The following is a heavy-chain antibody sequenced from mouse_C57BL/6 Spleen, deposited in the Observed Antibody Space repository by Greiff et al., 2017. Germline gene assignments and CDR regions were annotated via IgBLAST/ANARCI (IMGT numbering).Heavy chain of an antibody. J-gene: IGHJ1*03. CDR1: GFTFRSYT. V-gene: IGHV5-9*01. D-gene: IGHD2-2*01. CDR3: ARHVGYYGYFDV. CDR2: ISGGGGNT. Sequence: EVMLVESGGGLVKPGGSLKLSCAASGFTFRSYTMSWVRQTPEKRLEWVATISGGGGNTYYPDSVKGRFTISRDNAKNTLYLQMSSLRSEDTALYYCARHVGYYGYFDVWGTGTTVTVSS.